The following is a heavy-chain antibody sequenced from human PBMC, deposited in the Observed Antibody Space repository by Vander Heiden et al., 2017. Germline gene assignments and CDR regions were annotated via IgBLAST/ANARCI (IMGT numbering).Heavy chain of an antibody. CDR1: GLTFSSYS. CDR2: ISRRRRDI. J-gene: IGHJ4*02. V-gene: IGHV3-21*01. Sequence: EVQLVESGVGVVKPGRSLSLSCAASGLTFSSYSMNWVRQAPGKGLEWVSSISRRRRDIYYADSVKGRFTSSRDNAKKSMYLEMNSLRAEDTAGYYCARDRVDYWGQGTLVTVSS. CDR3: ARDRVDY.